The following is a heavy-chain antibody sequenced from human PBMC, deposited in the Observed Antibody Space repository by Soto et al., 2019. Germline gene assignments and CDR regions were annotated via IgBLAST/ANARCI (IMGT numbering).Heavy chain of an antibody. CDR1: GGTFSSYA. J-gene: IGHJ5*02. D-gene: IGHD3-22*01. Sequence: ASVKVSCKASGGTFSSYAISWVRQAPGQGLEWMGGIIPIFGTANYAQKFQGRVTITADESTSTAYMELSSLRSEDTAVYYCARSYYYDSSGYLRGWFDPWGQGTLVTVPQ. CDR2: IIPIFGTA. V-gene: IGHV1-69*13. CDR3: ARSYYYDSSGYLRGWFDP.